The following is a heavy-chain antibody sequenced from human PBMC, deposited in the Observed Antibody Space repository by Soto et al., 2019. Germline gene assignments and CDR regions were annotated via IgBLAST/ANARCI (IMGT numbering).Heavy chain of an antibody. J-gene: IGHJ5*02. CDR2: ISSSGSTI. Sequence: GGSLRLSCAASGFTFSDYYMSWIRQAPGKGLEWVSYISSSGSTIYYADSVKGQFTISRDNAKNSLYLQMNSLRAEDTAVYYCARDDYEGPNWFDPWGQGTLVTVSS. CDR3: ARDDYEGPNWFDP. D-gene: IGHD4-17*01. V-gene: IGHV3-11*01. CDR1: GFTFSDYY.